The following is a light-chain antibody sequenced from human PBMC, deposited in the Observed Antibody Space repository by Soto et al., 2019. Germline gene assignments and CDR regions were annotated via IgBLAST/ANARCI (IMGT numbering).Light chain of an antibody. CDR3: SSYTSSSTPYV. CDR2: EVS. V-gene: IGLV2-14*01. Sequence: QCALTQPASVYGSPGQSITISCTRTSSDVGGYNYVSWYQQHPGKAPKLMIYEVSNRPSGVSNRFSGSKSGNTASLTISGLQAEDEADYYCSSYTSSSTPYVFGTGTKVTV. J-gene: IGLJ1*01. CDR1: SSDVGGYNY.